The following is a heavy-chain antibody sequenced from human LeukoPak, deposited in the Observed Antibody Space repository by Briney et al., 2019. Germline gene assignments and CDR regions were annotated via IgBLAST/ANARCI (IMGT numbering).Heavy chain of an antibody. Sequence: GGSLRLSCTASGFTFGDYAMSWVRQAPGKGLEWVGFIRSKAYGGTTEYAASVKGRFTISRDDSKSIAYLQMNSLKTEDTAVYYCTSSDDFWSGYYQGNYFDYWGQGTLDTVSS. CDR1: GFTFGDYA. CDR2: IRSKAYGGTT. D-gene: IGHD3-3*01. J-gene: IGHJ4*02. CDR3: TSSDDFWSGYYQGNYFDY. V-gene: IGHV3-49*04.